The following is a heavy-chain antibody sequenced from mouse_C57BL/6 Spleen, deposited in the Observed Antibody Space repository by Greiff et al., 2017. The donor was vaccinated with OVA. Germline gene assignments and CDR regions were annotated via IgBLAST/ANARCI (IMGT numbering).Heavy chain of an antibody. CDR2: ISDGGSYT. CDR1: GFTFSSYA. D-gene: IGHD1-1*01. Sequence: EVQLQQSGGGLVKPGGSLKLSCAASGFTFSSYAMSWVRQTPEKRLEWVATISDGGSYTYYPDNVKGRFTISRDNAKNNLYLQMSHLKSEDTAMYYCARDYGSIDYWGQGTTLTVSS. V-gene: IGHV5-4*01. CDR3: ARDYGSIDY. J-gene: IGHJ2*01.